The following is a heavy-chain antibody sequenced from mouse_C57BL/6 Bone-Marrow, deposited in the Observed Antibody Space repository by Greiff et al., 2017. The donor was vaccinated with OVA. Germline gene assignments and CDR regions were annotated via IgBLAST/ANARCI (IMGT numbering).Heavy chain of an antibody. CDR3: ARETAQASWFAY. Sequence: VQLQQSGAELVKPGASVKLSCKASGYTFTSYWMQWVKQRPGQGLEWIGEVDPSDSYTNYNQKFKGKATLTVDTSSSTAYMQLSSLTSEDSAVYDCARETAQASWFAYWGQGTLVTVSA. D-gene: IGHD3-2*02. CDR1: GYTFTSYW. V-gene: IGHV1-50*01. J-gene: IGHJ3*01. CDR2: VDPSDSYT.